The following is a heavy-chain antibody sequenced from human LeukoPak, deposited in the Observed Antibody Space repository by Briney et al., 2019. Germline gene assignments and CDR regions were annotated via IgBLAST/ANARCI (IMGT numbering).Heavy chain of an antibody. V-gene: IGHV3-48*03. CDR2: ISSSGSTI. D-gene: IGHD5-12*01. CDR3: ARDRYSGYTLTHYYYYYGMDV. Sequence: GGSLRLSCAASGFTFSSYEMNWVRQAPGKGLEWVSYISSSGSTIYYADSVKGRFTISRDNAKNSLYLQMNSLRAEDTAVYYCARDRYSGYTLTHYYYYYGMDVWGQGTTVTVSS. J-gene: IGHJ6*02. CDR1: GFTFSSYE.